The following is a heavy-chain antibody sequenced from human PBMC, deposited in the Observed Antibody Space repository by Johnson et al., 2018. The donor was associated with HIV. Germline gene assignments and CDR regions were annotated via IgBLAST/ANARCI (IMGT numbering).Heavy chain of an antibody. CDR3: TTDLPTTYYYDSSGRGAFDI. D-gene: IGHD3-22*01. J-gene: IGHJ3*02. V-gene: IGHV3-30*04. CDR1: GFTFSSYA. CDR2: ISYDGNSR. Sequence: QVQLVESGGGVVQPGRSLRLSCAASGFTFSSYAMHWVRQAPGKGLEWVAVISYDGNSRYYADSVKGRFTISRDDSKNTLYLQMNSLKTEDTAVYYCTTDLPTTYYYDSSGRGAFDIWGQGTMVTVSS.